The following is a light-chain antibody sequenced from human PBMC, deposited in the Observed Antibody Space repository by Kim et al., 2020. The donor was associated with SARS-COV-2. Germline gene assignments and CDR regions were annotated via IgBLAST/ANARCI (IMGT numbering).Light chain of an antibody. V-gene: IGKV3-15*01. CDR1: QSVTSN. CDR3: QHYNNWPPIT. Sequence: SPRERATHSCKASQSVTSNLAWYQQKPGQAPRLLIYGASTRATGIPARFSGSGSGTEFTLTITSLQSEDFAVYYCQHYNNWPPITFGQGTRLEIK. J-gene: IGKJ5*01. CDR2: GAS.